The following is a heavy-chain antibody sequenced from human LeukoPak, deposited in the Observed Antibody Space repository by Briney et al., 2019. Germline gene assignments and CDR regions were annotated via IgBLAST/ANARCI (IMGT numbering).Heavy chain of an antibody. V-gene: IGHV4-39*07. CDR3: ARLSMIGSGDY. Sequence: PSETLSLTCTVSGGSISSSSYYWGWIRQPPGKGLEWIGSIYYSGSTYYNPSLKSRVTISVDTSKNQFSLKLSSVTAADTAVYYCARLSMIGSGDYWGQGTLVTVSS. D-gene: IGHD3-22*01. CDR2: IYYSGST. J-gene: IGHJ4*02. CDR1: GGSISSSSYY.